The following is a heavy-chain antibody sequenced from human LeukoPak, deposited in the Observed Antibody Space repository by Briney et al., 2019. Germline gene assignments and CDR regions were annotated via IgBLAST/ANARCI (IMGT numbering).Heavy chain of an antibody. J-gene: IGHJ4*02. V-gene: IGHV3-23*01. Sequence: GGTLRLSCAASGFTFSSYGMSWVRQAPGKGLEWVSAISGSGGSTYYADSVKGRFTISRDNSKNTLYLQMNSLRAEDTAVYYCAKDPRYCSGGSCYSVHWGQGTLVTVSS. CDR2: ISGSGGST. D-gene: IGHD2-15*01. CDR3: AKDPRYCSGGSCYSVH. CDR1: GFTFSSYG.